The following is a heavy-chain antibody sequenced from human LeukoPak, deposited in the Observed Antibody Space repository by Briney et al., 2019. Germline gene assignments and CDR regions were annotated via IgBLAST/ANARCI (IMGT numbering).Heavy chain of an antibody. J-gene: IGHJ4*02. CDR1: GFTFSSYG. CDR2: ISSSGSTI. D-gene: IGHD3-10*01. CDR3: ARGGKYYYGSGRNYYFDH. Sequence: PGGSLRLSCAASGFTFSSYGMNWVRQAPGKGLEWVSYISSSGSTIYYADSVKGRFTISRDNAKSSLYLQMNSLRAEDTAVYYCARGGKYYYGSGRNYYFDHWGQGTLVTVSS. V-gene: IGHV3-48*03.